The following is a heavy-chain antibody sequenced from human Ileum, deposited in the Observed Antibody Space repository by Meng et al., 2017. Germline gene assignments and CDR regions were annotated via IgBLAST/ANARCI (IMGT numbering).Heavy chain of an antibody. V-gene: IGHV4-39*07. CDR3: ARQPTGYPNWFDP. D-gene: IGHD3-9*01. J-gene: IGHJ5*02. CDR2: IYSTGTT. CDR1: GGSIRSTTTVYS. Sequence: LQVQESGPGLVKPSETLSLTCMVSGGSIRSTTTVYSWGWIRQPPGKGLEWIGSIYSTGTTYYNPSLESRVTISRDTSKNQFSLKLTSVTAADTAVYYCARQPTGYPNWFDPWGQGTLVTVSS.